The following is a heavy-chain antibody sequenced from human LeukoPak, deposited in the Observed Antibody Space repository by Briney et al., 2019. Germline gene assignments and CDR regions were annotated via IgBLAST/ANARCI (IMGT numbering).Heavy chain of an antibody. CDR2: ISYDGSNK. V-gene: IGHV3-30-3*01. CDR1: DSPLAA. J-gene: IGHJ4*02. Sequence: GGSLSSPVQPLDSPLAAMHWVRQAPGKGLEWVAVISYDGSNKYYADSVKGRFTISRDNSKNTLYLQMNSLRAEDTAVYYCARGPHYYDSSGYYYRLLDYWGQGTLVTVSS. D-gene: IGHD3-22*01. CDR3: ARGPHYYDSSGYYYRLLDY.